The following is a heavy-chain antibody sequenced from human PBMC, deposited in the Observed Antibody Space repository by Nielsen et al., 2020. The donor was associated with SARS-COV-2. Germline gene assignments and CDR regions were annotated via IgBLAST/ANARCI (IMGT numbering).Heavy chain of an antibody. Sequence: SATLSLTCTVSGGSISSGSYYWSWIRQPAGKGLEWIGRIYTSGSTNYNPSLKSRVTISVDTSKNQFSLKLSSVTAADTAVYYCARHRVGIAAAGYFDYWGQGTLVTVSS. D-gene: IGHD6-13*01. CDR2: IYTSGST. V-gene: IGHV4-61*02. CDR1: GGSISSGSYY. J-gene: IGHJ4*02. CDR3: ARHRVGIAAAGYFDY.